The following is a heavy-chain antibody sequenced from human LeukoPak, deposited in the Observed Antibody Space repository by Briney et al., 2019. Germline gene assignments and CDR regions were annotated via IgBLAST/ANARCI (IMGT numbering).Heavy chain of an antibody. V-gene: IGHV3-30*02. CDR2: IRYDGSNK. CDR3: AKNILTMTMDYMDV. CDR1: GFTFSGFG. J-gene: IGHJ6*03. D-gene: IGHD4/OR15-4a*01. Sequence: GGSLRLSCAASGFTFSGFGMHWVRQAPGKGLEWVAFIRYDGSNKYYADSVKGRFTISRDNSKNTLYLQMNSLRPEDTALYYCAKNILTMTMDYMDVWGKGTTVTVSS.